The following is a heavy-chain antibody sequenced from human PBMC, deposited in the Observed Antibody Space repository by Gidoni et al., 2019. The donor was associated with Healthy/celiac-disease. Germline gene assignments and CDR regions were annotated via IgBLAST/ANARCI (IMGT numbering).Heavy chain of an antibody. D-gene: IGHD3-16*01. CDR3: TTDRTGSLWGRRAFDI. J-gene: IGHJ3*02. CDR2: IKSKTDGGTT. CDR1: GFTFSNAW. V-gene: IGHV3-15*01. Sequence: EVQLVESGGGLVKPGGSLRLSCAASGFTFSNAWMSWVRQAPGKGLEWVGRIKSKTDGGTTDYAAPVKGRFTISRDDSKNTLYLQMSSLKTEDTAVYYCTTDRTGSLWGRRAFDIWGQGTMVTVSS.